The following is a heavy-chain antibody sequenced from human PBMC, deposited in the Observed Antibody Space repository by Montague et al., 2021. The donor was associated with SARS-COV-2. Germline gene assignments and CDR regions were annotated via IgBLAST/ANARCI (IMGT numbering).Heavy chain of an antibody. CDR3: ARSYYDILTNYYDAFDI. CDR2: XGWDDEK. J-gene: IGHJ3*02. V-gene: IGHV2-70*04. CDR1: GFSLSTSGMR. Sequence: PALVKPTQTLTLTCTLSGFSLSTSGMRASWIRQPPGKALEWLARXGWDDEKFYSTSLKTRLTISKNTSKNQVVLTMTNMDPVDTATYYCARSYYDILTNYYDAFDIWGQGTMVTVSS. D-gene: IGHD3-9*01.